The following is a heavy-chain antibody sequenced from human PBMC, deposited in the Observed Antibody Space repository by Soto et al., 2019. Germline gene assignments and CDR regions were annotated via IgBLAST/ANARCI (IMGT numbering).Heavy chain of an antibody. V-gene: IGHV2-5*02. D-gene: IGHD4-17*01. CDR3: ANDSSDWQGFDS. J-gene: IGHJ4*02. CDR2: VYWDDDK. CDR1: GFSLSARGVG. Sequence: QITLKESGPTLLKPTQTLTLTCTFSGFSLSARGVGVGWIRQPPGKALEWLALVYWDDDKRYSPSLKSRLTLIKDTSKNQVVLTMTDMDPVDTATYYFANDSSDWQGFDSWGQGLLVTVSS.